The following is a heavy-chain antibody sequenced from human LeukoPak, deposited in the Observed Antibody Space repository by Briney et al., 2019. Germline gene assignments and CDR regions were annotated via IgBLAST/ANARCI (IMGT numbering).Heavy chain of an antibody. CDR3: ARLGSGSYYNPNYYYYMDV. Sequence: SETLSLTCAVYGGSFSGYYWSWIRQPPGKGLEWIGEINHSGSANYNPSLKSRVTISVDTSKNQFSLKLSSVTAADTAVYYCARLGSGSYYNPNYYYYMDVWGKGTTVTVSS. CDR2: INHSGSA. D-gene: IGHD3-10*01. J-gene: IGHJ6*03. CDR1: GGSFSGYY. V-gene: IGHV4-34*01.